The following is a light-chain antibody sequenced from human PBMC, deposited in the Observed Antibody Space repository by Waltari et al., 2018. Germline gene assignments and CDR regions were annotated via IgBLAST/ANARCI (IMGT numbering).Light chain of an antibody. CDR1: SSNIGSYY. J-gene: IGLJ2*01. V-gene: IGLV1-47*01. Sequence: QSLLTQLPSASGTPGQRVTIPCSGRSSNIGSYYVSWSQQPPGTAPKPLIDGNNQRPPGVPDRFSGAKSGTSGSLAISGLRSEDEADYYCAAWDDRLRGVVFGGGTKLTV. CDR3: AAWDDRLRGVV. CDR2: GNN.